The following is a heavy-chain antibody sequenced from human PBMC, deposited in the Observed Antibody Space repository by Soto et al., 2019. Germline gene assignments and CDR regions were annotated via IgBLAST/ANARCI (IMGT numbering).Heavy chain of an antibody. V-gene: IGHV3-7*01. J-gene: IGHJ4*02. CDR3: ARDSDYYKADY. CDR1: GFTFSDYW. CDR2: IMKDGGVK. Sequence: EVQLVESGGGLVQPGGSLRLSCAASGFTFSDYWMGWVRQAPGKGREWVATIMKDGGVKKYVDSVKGRFTISRDNAKNSLFLQMNSLRAEDTAVYYCARDSDYYKADYWGQGTLVTVSS. D-gene: IGHD2-21*02.